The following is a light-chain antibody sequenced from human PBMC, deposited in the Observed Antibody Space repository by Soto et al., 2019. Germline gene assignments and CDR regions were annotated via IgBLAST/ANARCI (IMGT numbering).Light chain of an antibody. Sequence: DIQMTQSPSSLSASVGDRVTITCRASQVISNYLAWYQQKPGKVPKLLIYAASTLQSGVPSRFSGSGSGTDFPLTISSLQPEDVATYYCQKYNSAPPTFGQGTKLEIK. J-gene: IGKJ2*01. CDR2: AAS. V-gene: IGKV1-27*01. CDR3: QKYNSAPPT. CDR1: QVISNY.